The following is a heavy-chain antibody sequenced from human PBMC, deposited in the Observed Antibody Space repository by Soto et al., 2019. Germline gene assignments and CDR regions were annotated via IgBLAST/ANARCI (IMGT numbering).Heavy chain of an antibody. CDR3: AKGRRLVTAPYAFDI. V-gene: IGHV3-23*01. CDR2: ISGSGGST. J-gene: IGHJ3*02. D-gene: IGHD2-21*02. Sequence: RRLSCAASGFTFSSYAMSWVRQAPGKGLEWVSAISGSGGSTYYADSVKGRFTISRDNSKNTPYLQMNSLRAEDTAVYYCAKGRRLVTAPYAFDIWGQGTMVTVSS. CDR1: GFTFSSYA.